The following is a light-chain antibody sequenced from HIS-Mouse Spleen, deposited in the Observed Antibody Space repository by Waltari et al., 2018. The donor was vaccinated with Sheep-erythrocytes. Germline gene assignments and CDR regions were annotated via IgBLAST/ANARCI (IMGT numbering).Light chain of an antibody. CDR3: SSYAGSNNWV. Sequence: QSALTQPRSVSGSPGQSVTISCTGTSSDFGGYNYVSWYQQPPGKAPKLMIYEVSKRPSGVPDRFSGSKSGNTASLTVSGLQAEDEADYYCSSYAGSNNWVFGGGTKLTVL. CDR1: SSDFGGYNY. J-gene: IGLJ3*02. V-gene: IGLV2-8*01. CDR2: EVS.